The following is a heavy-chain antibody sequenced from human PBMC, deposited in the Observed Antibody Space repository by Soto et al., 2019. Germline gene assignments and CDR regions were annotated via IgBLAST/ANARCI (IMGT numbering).Heavy chain of an antibody. J-gene: IGHJ4*02. D-gene: IGHD1-26*01. V-gene: IGHV3-30*18. CDR3: AKDQGGWELLPPFDY. CDR2: ISYDGSNK. CDR1: GFTFSSYG. Sequence: QVQLVESGGGVVQPGRSLRLSCAASGFTFSSYGMHWVRQAPGKGLEWVAVISYDGSNKYYADSVKGRFTISRDNSKNSLYLQMNSLRAEDTAVYYCAKDQGGWELLPPFDYWGQGTLVTVSS.